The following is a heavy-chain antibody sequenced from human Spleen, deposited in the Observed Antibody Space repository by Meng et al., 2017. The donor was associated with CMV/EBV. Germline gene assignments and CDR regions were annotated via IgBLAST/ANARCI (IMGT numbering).Heavy chain of an antibody. CDR2: IYSDGLTT. CDR1: EITFTPYW. CDR3: ARTGYCRDTNCYYFGASYGVDV. D-gene: IGHD2-21*01. J-gene: IGHJ6*02. Sequence: GESRKISCAISEITFTPYWMHWVRQVPGKGLVWVSRIYSDGLTTRYADSVKGRFTISRDNAKNTLYLQMNSLRAEDTAVYYCARTGYCRDTNCYYFGASYGVDVWGQGTTVTVSS. V-gene: IGHV3-74*01.